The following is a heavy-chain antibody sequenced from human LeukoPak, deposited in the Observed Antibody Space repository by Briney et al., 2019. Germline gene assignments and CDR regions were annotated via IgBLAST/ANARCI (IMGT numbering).Heavy chain of an antibody. J-gene: IGHJ4*02. CDR1: GYTLTELS. Sequence: ASVKVSCTVSGYTLTELSMHWVRQAPGKGLEWMGGFDPEDGETIYAQKFQGRVTMTEDTSTDTAYMELSSLRSEDTAVYYCATDPSDSSGYVSGYWGQGTLVTVSS. CDR3: ATDPSDSSGYVSGY. D-gene: IGHD3-22*01. CDR2: FDPEDGET. V-gene: IGHV1-24*01.